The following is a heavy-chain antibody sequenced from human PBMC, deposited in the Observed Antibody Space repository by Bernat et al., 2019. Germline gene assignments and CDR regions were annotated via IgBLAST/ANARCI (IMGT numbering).Heavy chain of an antibody. D-gene: IGHD3-9*01. CDR2: IYPGDSDT. CDR3: ARALILTGYYYYFDD. Sequence: EVQLVQSGAEVKKPGESLKISCKGSGYSFTSYWIGWVRQMPGKGLEWMGIIYPGDSDTRYSPSFQGQVTISADKSISTAYLQWRSLKASDTAMYYCARALILTGYYYYFDDWGQGTLVTVSS. V-gene: IGHV5-51*01. J-gene: IGHJ4*02. CDR1: GYSFTSYW.